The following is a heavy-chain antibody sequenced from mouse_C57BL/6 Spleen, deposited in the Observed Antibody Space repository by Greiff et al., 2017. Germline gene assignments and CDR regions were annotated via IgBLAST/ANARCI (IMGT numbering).Heavy chain of an antibody. CDR2: ISSGSSTI. CDR3: ARPYYYAMDY. Sequence: DVKLVESGGGLVKPGGSLKLSCAASGFTFSDYGMHWVRQAPEKGLEWVAYISSGSSTIYYADTVKGRFTISRDNAKNTLFLQMTSLRSEDTSMYYFARPYYYAMDYWGQGTSVTVSS. V-gene: IGHV5-17*01. CDR1: GFTFSDYG. J-gene: IGHJ4*01.